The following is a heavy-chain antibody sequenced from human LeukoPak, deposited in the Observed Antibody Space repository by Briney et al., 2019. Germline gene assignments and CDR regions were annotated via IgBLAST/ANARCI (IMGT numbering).Heavy chain of an antibody. J-gene: IGHJ3*02. CDR2: ITPILGTA. CDR3: AREPRPRWFGDRLDAFDI. CDR1: GGTFSTYA. V-gene: IGHV1-69*13. Sequence: ASVKVSCKASGGTFSTYAISWVRQAPGQGLEWMGGITPILGTANYAQKFQGRVTITADESTSTAYMELSSLRSEDTAVYYCAREPRPRWFGDRLDAFDIWGQGTMVTVSS. D-gene: IGHD3-10*01.